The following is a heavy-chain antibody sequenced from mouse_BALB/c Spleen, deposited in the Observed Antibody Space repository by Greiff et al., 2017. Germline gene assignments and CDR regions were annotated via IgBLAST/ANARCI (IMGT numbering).Heavy chain of an antibody. D-gene: IGHD2-4*01. Sequence: DVMLVESGGGLVKPGGSLKLSCAASGFTFSSYAMSWVRQSPEKRLEWVAEISSGGSYTYYPDTVTGRFTISRDNAKNTLYLEMSSLRSEDTAMYYCARGLRETTYYFDYWGQGTTLTVSS. CDR3: ARGLRETTYYFDY. V-gene: IGHV5-9-4*01. CDR1: GFTFSSYA. CDR2: ISSGGSYT. J-gene: IGHJ2*01.